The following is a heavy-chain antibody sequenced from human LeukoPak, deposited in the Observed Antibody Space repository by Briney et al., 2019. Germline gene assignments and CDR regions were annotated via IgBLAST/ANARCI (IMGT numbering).Heavy chain of an antibody. CDR2: ISSSSSTI. V-gene: IGHV3-48*01. CDR3: ARVRASSSWYHWFDP. CDR1: GFTFSSYS. Sequence: GGSLRLSCAASGFTFSSYSMNWVRQAPGKGLEWVSYISSSSSTIYYEDSVKGRFTISRDNAKNSLYLQMNSLRAEDTAVYYCARVRASSSWYHWFDPWGQGTLVTVSS. J-gene: IGHJ5*02. D-gene: IGHD6-13*01.